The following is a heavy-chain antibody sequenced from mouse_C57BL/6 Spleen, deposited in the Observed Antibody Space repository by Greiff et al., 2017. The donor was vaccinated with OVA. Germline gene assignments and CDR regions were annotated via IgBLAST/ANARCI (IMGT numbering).Heavy chain of an antibody. CDR1: GYAFSSSW. J-gene: IGHJ2*01. V-gene: IGHV1-82*01. CDR2: IYPGDGDT. Sequence: VQLQQSGPELVKPGASVKISCKASGYAFSSSWMNWVKQRPGKGLEWIGRIYPGDGDTNYNGKFKGKATLTADKSSSTAYMQLSSLTSEDSAVYFCARELGRYYFDYWGQGTTLTVSS. CDR3: ARELGRYYFDY. D-gene: IGHD4-1*01.